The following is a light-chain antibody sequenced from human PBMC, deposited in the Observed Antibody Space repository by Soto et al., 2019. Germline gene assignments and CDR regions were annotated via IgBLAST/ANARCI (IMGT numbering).Light chain of an antibody. CDR2: DAS. CDR3: QQRYNWPPT. V-gene: IGKV3-11*01. Sequence: EIVLTQSPATLSLCPGERATLSRRASQYVSSFLAWYQQKAGQAPRLLIYDASHRATGIPARFSGSGSGTDFTLTINSLEPEDFALYYCQQRYNWPPTFGQGTKV. J-gene: IGKJ1*01. CDR1: QYVSSF.